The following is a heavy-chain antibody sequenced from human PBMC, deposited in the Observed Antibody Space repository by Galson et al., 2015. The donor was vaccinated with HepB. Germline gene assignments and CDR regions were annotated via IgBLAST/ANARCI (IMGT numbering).Heavy chain of an antibody. Sequence: SVKVSCKASGYTFTTYTITWVRQAPGQGLEWMGWISAYTGNTNYAQKLQGRVTMTTDTSTTTAYMELTSLRSDDTAVYYCARHSLAASGTGPYFYYYMDVWGNGTTVTVSS. CDR3: ARHSLAASGTGPYFYYYMDV. CDR2: ISAYTGNT. CDR1: GYTFTTYT. V-gene: IGHV1-18*01. J-gene: IGHJ6*03. D-gene: IGHD6-13*01.